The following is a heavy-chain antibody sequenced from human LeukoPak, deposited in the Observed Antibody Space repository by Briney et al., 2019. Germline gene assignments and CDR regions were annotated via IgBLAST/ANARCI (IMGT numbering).Heavy chain of an antibody. Sequence: ASVKVSCKAPGYTFISYAMNWVRRAPGQGLEWMGWIDTNTGNPTYAQGFTGRFVFSLDTSVTTVYLQISSLKAEDTAVYFCAREDFWSGYSVGYWGQGTLVTVSS. CDR1: GYTFISYA. J-gene: IGHJ4*02. V-gene: IGHV7-4-1*02. CDR3: AREDFWSGYSVGY. CDR2: IDTNTGNP. D-gene: IGHD3-3*01.